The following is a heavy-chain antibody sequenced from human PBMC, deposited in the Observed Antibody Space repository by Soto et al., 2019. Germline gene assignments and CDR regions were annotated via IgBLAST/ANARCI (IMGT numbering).Heavy chain of an antibody. CDR3: ARGLRVLEWPSPLDF. Sequence: QVQLVQSGAELKRPGSSVQVSCKASGGTLSSNAVSWVRQAPGQGLEWIGGIIPFFGTTKYARKYQGRVRLTADESAITAYMELSGLRSDDTAVYYCARGLRVLEWPSPLDFWGQGTLVTVSS. D-gene: IGHD3-3*01. CDR1: GGTLSSNA. CDR2: IIPFFGTT. J-gene: IGHJ4*02. V-gene: IGHV1-69*12.